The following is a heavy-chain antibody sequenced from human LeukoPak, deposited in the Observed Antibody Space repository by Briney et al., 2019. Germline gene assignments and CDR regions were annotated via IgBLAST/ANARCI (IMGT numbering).Heavy chain of an antibody. CDR2: ISGNGGII. Sequence: PGGSLRLSCAASGFTFSDNYMTWVRQAPGKGLEWLSYISGNGGIIQYADSVKGRFTISRDNAKNLLYLQMDSLRVEDTAIYYCARDPRTVRIWGQGTLVTVSS. CDR3: ARDPRTVRI. J-gene: IGHJ4*02. CDR1: GFTFSDNY. V-gene: IGHV3-11*04. D-gene: IGHD1-1*01.